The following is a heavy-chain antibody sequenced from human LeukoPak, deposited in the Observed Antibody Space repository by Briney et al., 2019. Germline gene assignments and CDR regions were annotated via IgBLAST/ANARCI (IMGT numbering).Heavy chain of an antibody. Sequence: SETLSLTWSVSGGSISSADYYWSWTRQHPEKGLEWIGCIAYTGSTYYNPSLKSRVSISADTSTNQFSLKLSSVTAADTAVYYCTLMLRGVIDWGQGTLVTVSS. J-gene: IGHJ4*02. CDR3: TLMLRGVID. D-gene: IGHD3-10*01. V-gene: IGHV4-31*02. CDR2: IAYTGST. CDR1: GGSISSADYY.